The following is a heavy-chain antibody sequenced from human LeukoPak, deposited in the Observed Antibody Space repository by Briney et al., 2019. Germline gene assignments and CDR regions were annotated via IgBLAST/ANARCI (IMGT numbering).Heavy chain of an antibody. CDR1: GFTFSSYS. J-gene: IGHJ4*02. CDR2: IKQDGSEK. D-gene: IGHD3-3*01. Sequence: GGSLRLSCAASGFTFSSYSMNWVRQAPGKGLEWVANIKQDGSEKYYVDSVKGRFTISRDNAKNSLYLQMNSLRAEDTAVYYCARCPDFWSGYADYWGQGTLVTVSP. V-gene: IGHV3-7*01. CDR3: ARCPDFWSGYADY.